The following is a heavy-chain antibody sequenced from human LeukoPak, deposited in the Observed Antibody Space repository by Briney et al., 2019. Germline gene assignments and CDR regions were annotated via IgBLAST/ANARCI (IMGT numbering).Heavy chain of an antibody. CDR2: IFYSGST. CDR1: GGSVSSGSYY. V-gene: IGHV4-61*01. CDR3: ARDAPFYGSGSYYSSYYYGMDV. Sequence: SETLSLTCTVSGGSVSSGSYYWIWMRQPPGKGLEWRGYIFYSGSTNYNPSLKSRVTISVDTSKKQFSLKLSSVTAADTAVYYCARDAPFYGSGSYYSSYYYGMDVWGQGTTVTVSS. D-gene: IGHD3-10*01. J-gene: IGHJ6*02.